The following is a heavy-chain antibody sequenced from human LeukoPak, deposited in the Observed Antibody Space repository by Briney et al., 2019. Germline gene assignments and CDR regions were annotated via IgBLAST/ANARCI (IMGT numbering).Heavy chain of an antibody. CDR1: GFTFSRYG. D-gene: IGHD4-17*01. CDR3: VRNTVTDDGFDI. V-gene: IGHV3-33*01. Sequence: GGSLRLSCAASGFTFSRYGMHWVRQAPGKGLEWVTVIWYDGSKENYADFVKGRFTISRDNSKNTLYLQMNSLRAEDTAVYYCVRNTVTDDGFDIWGQGTMVTVSP. J-gene: IGHJ3*02. CDR2: IWYDGSKE.